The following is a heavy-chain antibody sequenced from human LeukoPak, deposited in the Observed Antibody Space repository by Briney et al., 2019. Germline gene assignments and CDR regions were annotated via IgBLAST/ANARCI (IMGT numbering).Heavy chain of an antibody. CDR1: GFSLITRGMS. CDR3: AHGLRGYFEGVDY. J-gene: IGHJ4*02. D-gene: IGHD3-22*01. CDR2: IYWDDRK. V-gene: IGHV2-5*02. Sequence: SGPALVKXTQTLTLTCTFSGFSLITRGMSVGWIRLPPGKALEWLALIYWDDRKYYSPSLKSRLTVTKVTSKNQVVLTMTDMDPVDTATYYCAHGLRGYFEGVDYWGQGTLVTVSS.